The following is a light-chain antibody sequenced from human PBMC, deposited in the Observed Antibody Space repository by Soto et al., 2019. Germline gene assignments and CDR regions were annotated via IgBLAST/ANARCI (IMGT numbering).Light chain of an antibody. CDR3: SSHAGIINVV. CDR2: EVT. J-gene: IGLJ3*02. CDR1: SSNIGRYNY. V-gene: IGLV2-8*01. Sequence: QSALTQPRSVSGSPGQSVTISCTGTSSNIGRYNYVSWYQQHPGRAPKLMIYEVTKRPSGVPDRFSGSKSGNTASLTVSGLLAEDEADYYSSSHAGIINVVFGGGTQLTVL.